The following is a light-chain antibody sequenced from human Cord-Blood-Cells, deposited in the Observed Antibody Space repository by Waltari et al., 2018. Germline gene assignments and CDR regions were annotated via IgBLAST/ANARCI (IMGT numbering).Light chain of an antibody. Sequence: QSVLTQPPSASGTPGQRVTISCSGSSSNIGSNYVYWYQQLPGTAPKLRNYRNNQRPSGGPARFSGSKSCTSASLAISGLRSEDEADYYCAAWDDSLSGWVFGGGTKLTVL. CDR1: SSNIGSNY. CDR3: AAWDDSLSGWV. CDR2: RNN. V-gene: IGLV1-47*01. J-gene: IGLJ3*02.